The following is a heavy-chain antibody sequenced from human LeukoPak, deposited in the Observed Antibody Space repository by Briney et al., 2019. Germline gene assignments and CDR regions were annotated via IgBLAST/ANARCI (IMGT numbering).Heavy chain of an antibody. J-gene: IGHJ3*02. CDR3: ARDGTFDI. Sequence: ASVKVSCKASGYTFTGYYMHWVRQAPGQGLEWMGWINPNSGGTNYAQKFQDRVTMTGDKSITTAYMELSRLRSDDTAVYYCARDGTFDIWGQGTMVTVSS. V-gene: IGHV1-2*02. CDR1: GYTFTGYY. CDR2: INPNSGGT.